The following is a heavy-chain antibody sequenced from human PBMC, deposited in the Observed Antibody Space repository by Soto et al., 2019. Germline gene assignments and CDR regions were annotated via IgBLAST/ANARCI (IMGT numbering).Heavy chain of an antibody. CDR3: ARDDWDDSNNAFDF. CDR1: GGTFSSYA. Sequence: SLKVSCKASGGTFSSYAISWVRQAPGQGLEWMGGIIPIFGTANYAQKFQGRVTITADESTSTAYMELSSLRSEDTAVYYCARDDWDDSNNAFDFWGQGTMVTVSS. J-gene: IGHJ3*01. CDR2: IIPIFGTA. V-gene: IGHV1-69*13. D-gene: IGHD4-4*01.